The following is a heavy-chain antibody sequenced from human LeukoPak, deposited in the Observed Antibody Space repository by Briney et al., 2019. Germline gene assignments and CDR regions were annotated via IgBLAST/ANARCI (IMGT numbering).Heavy chain of an antibody. CDR3: TIRITMVRGVIYP. Sequence: GGSLRLSCAASGFTFSNAWMSWVRQAPGKGLEWVGRIKSKTDGGTTDYAAPVKDRFTISRDDSKNTLYLQMNSLKTEDTAVYYCTIRITMVRGVIYPWGQGTLVTVSS. CDR1: GFTFSNAW. V-gene: IGHV3-15*01. J-gene: IGHJ5*02. CDR2: IKSKTDGGTT. D-gene: IGHD3-10*01.